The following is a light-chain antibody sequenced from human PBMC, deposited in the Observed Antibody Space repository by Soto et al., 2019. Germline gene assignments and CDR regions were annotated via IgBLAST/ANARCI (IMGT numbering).Light chain of an antibody. CDR2: KAS. J-gene: IGKJ2*01. CDR1: QSISDW. V-gene: IGKV1-5*03. Sequence: DIQMTQSPSTLSASVGDRVTITCRASQSISDWLAWYQQRSGKAPKLLIYKASSLQSGVPPRFSGSGSGTEFTLTISSLQPDDFATYYCQQYNRFPYTFGQGTKVEIK. CDR3: QQYNRFPYT.